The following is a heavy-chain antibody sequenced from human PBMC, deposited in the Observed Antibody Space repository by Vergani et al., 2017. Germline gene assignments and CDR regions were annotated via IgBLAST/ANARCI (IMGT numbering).Heavy chain of an antibody. D-gene: IGHD5-18*01. CDR3: ARGRGDTAMFMDY. CDR1: GGTFSSNS. CDR2: IMPIFGTT. J-gene: IGHJ4*02. Sequence: QGQLAQSGAEVKKPGSSVKVSCKASGGTFSSNSISWVRQAPGQGLEWMGMIMPIFGTTSYAQKFQGRVTILADESTSTAYMELSSLGSEDTAVYYWARGRGDTAMFMDYWGQGTLVTVSS. V-gene: IGHV1-69*13.